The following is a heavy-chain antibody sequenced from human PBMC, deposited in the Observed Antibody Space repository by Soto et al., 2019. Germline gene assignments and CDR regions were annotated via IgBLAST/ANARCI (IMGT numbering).Heavy chain of an antibody. Sequence: GASVKASCKASGGTFSSYAISWVRQAPGQGLEWMGGIIPIFGTANYAQKFQGRVTITADESTSTAYMELSSLRSEDTAVYYCARSMTTVTTYYYYGMDVWGQGTTVTVSS. CDR3: ARSMTTVTTYYYYGMDV. CDR2: IIPIFGTA. J-gene: IGHJ6*02. CDR1: GGTFSSYA. D-gene: IGHD4-17*01. V-gene: IGHV1-69*13.